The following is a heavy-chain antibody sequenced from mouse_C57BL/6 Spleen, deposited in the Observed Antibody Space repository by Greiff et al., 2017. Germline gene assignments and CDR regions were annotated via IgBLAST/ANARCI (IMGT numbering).Heavy chain of an antibody. Sequence: LVESGAELARPGASVKLSCKASGYTFTSYGISWVKQRTGQGLEWIGEIYPRSGNTYYNEKFKGKATLTADKSSSTAYMELRSLTSEDSAVYFCARWGDGYYYAMGYWGQGTSVTVSS. D-gene: IGHD2-3*01. J-gene: IGHJ4*01. CDR3: ARWGDGYYYAMGY. CDR1: GYTFTSYG. V-gene: IGHV1-81*01. CDR2: IYPRSGNT.